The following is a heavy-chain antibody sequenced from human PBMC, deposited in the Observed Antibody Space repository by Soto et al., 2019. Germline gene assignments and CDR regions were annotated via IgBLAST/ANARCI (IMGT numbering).Heavy chain of an antibody. CDR3: ARHRGPTGPNY. V-gene: IGHV4-39*01. CDR1: GDSMRSNNYY. D-gene: IGHD3-10*01. Sequence: QLQLQESGPGLVKPSETLSLTCTISGDSMRSNNYYWGWIRQPPGKGLEWIGSVNHRRNTYHNPSLRSRVTISVDTSKNQLSLNLRSVTAADTAVYYCARHRGPTGPNYWGQGTLVTVSS. J-gene: IGHJ4*02. CDR2: VNHRRNT.